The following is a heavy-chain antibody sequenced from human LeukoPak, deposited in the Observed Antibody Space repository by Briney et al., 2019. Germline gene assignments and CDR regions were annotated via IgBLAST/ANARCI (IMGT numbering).Heavy chain of an antibody. CDR3: ARGPVAGASDL. CDR1: GFTVCSYD. J-gene: IGHJ4*02. Sequence: GGSLRLSCAASGFTVCSYDMHWVRQVPGKGLEWVSAIGTAGETYYRGSVKGRFTISRDNGKTSLYLQMNSLRVEDTAVYYCARGPVAGASDLWGQGTLVTVSS. V-gene: IGHV3-13*01. D-gene: IGHD6-19*01. CDR2: IGTAGET.